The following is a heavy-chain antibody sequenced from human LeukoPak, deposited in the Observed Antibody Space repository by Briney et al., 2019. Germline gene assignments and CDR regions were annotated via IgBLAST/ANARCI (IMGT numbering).Heavy chain of an antibody. D-gene: IGHD3-10*01. V-gene: IGHV1-69*05. J-gene: IGHJ4*02. CDR1: GFTFSSYA. CDR2: IIPIFGTA. Sequence: GGSLRLSCAASGFTFSSYAMSWVRQAPGQGLEWMGRIIPIFGTANHAQKFQGRVTITTDESTSTAYMELSSLRSEDTAVYYCASYGSGSYMDYWGQGTLVTVSS. CDR3: ASYGSGSYMDY.